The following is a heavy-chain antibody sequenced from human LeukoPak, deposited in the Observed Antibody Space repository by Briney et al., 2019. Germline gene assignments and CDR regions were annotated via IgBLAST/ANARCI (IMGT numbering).Heavy chain of an antibody. J-gene: IGHJ4*02. V-gene: IGHV4-38-2*02. CDR2: IYHSGST. Sequence: PSETLSLTCTVSGYSISSGYYWGWIRQPPGKGLEWIGSIYHSGSTYYNPSLKSRVTISVDTSKNQFSLKLSSVTAADTAVYYCARASISANYYDSSGYCFFDYWGQGTLVTVSS. CDR1: GYSISSGYY. CDR3: ARASISANYYDSSGYCFFDY. D-gene: IGHD3-22*01.